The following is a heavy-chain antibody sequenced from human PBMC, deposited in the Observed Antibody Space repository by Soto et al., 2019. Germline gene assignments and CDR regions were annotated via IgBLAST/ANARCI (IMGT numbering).Heavy chain of an antibody. CDR3: VGLVGASVYFDY. CDR1: GGSISSSSYY. CDR2: IYYSGST. J-gene: IGHJ4*02. V-gene: IGHV4-39*01. Sequence: QLQLQESGPGLVKPSETLSLTCTVSGGSISSSSYYWGWIRQPPGKGLEWIGSIYYSGSTYYNPSFKIRXXIXVXXSKNQFSLNLTSVTAADTPMYYCVGLVGASVYFDYWGQGTLVTVSS. D-gene: IGHD1-26*01.